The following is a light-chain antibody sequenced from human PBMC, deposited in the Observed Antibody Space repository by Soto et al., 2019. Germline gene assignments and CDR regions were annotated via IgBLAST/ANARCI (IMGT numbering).Light chain of an antibody. CDR3: CSYAGTTTWV. V-gene: IGLV2-23*02. CDR2: EVT. CDR1: TSDVGSHNF. Sequence: QSALTQPASVSGSPGQSITISCTGTTSDVGSHNFVSWYQQRPGKAPKLMIFEVTKRPSGVSSRFSASKSGNTASLTISGVQGEDEADYYCCSYAGTTTWVFGGGNKLTVL. J-gene: IGLJ2*01.